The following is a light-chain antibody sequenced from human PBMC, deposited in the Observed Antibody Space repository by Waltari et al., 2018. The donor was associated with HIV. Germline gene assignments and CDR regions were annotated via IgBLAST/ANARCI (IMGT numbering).Light chain of an antibody. Sequence: QSALTQPASVSGSLGQSITISCTGTRSDVGGYNYVPWYQQHPGKAPKLMIYDVSNLPSGVSNRFSCSKSGNTASLTISGLQAEDEADYYCSSYTSSFVVFGGGTKLTVL. J-gene: IGLJ2*01. V-gene: IGLV2-14*03. CDR2: DVS. CDR3: SSYTSSFVV. CDR1: RSDVGGYNY.